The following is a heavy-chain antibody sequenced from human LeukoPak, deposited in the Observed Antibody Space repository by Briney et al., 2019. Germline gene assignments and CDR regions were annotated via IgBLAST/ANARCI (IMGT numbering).Heavy chain of an antibody. V-gene: IGHV4-30-2*01. Sequence: SETLSLTCAVSGGSISSGGYSWSWLRQPPGKGLEWIGYIYHSGSTYYNPSLKSRVTISVDRSKNQFSLKLSSVTAADTAVYYCARYGDSSLTFDYWGQGTLVTVSS. J-gene: IGHJ4*02. D-gene: IGHD4-17*01. CDR2: IYHSGST. CDR1: GGSISSGGYS. CDR3: ARYGDSSLTFDY.